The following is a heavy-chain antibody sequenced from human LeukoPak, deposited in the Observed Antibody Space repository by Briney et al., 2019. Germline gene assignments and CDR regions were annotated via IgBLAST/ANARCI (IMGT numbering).Heavy chain of an antibody. J-gene: IGHJ6*02. V-gene: IGHV1-8*01. CDR1: GYTFTSYD. D-gene: IGHD3-3*01. CDR2: MNPNSGNT. CDR3: ARGITIFGVVTHYYYYGMDV. Sequence: GASVKVSCKASGYTFTSYDINWVRQATGQGLEWMGWMNPNSGNTGYARKFQGRVTMTRNTSISTAYMELSSLRSEDTAVYHCARGITIFGVVTHYYYYGMDVWGQGTTVTASS.